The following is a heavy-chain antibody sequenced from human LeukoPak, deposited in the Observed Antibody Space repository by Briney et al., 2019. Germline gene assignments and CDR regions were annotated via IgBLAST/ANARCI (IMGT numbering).Heavy chain of an antibody. CDR1: GASISSSSYY. CDR3: TRSRDGYHLSAFDY. Sequence: KPSATLSLTCTFSGASISSSSYYWGWIRQPPGKGLDWIRSISNSGRTYYNPSLESRVTISVDTSKNQFSLRLSSVTAADTAVYYCTRSRDGYHLSAFDYWGQGTLVTVSS. CDR2: ISNSGRT. J-gene: IGHJ4*02. D-gene: IGHD5-24*01. V-gene: IGHV4-39*01.